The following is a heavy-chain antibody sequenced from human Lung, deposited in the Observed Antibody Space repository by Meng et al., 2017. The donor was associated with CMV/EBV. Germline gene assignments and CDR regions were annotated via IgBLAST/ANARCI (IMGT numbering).Heavy chain of an antibody. CDR3: ARVIVRQQKRGEIAVYPLERSYYCEA. Sequence: SVXVSXXASGYTFTSYDINWVGQATGQGLEWVGWMNPNSGNTGYAQKFQGRVTITRKTSVNTAYMELSSLRSDDKTVYYGARVIVRQQKRGEIAVYPLERSYYCEAWGQGTXVTVSS. CDR1: GYTFTSYD. CDR2: MNPNSGNT. V-gene: IGHV1-8*03. J-gene: IGHJ4*02. D-gene: IGHD6-19*01.